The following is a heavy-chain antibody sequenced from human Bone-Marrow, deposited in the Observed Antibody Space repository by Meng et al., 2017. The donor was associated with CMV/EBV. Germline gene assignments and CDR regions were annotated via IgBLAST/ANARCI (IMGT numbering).Heavy chain of an antibody. CDR1: GFTFSDHY. CDR3: ARGPQLFDY. D-gene: IGHD5-18*01. CDR2: IGSSSTI. J-gene: IGHJ4*02. Sequence: GESLKISCAASGFTFSDHYINWVRQAPGKGLEWVSSIGSSSTIYYADSVKGRFTISRDNAKNSLYLQMNSLRAEDTAVYYCARGPQLFDYWGQGTLVTVSS. V-gene: IGHV3-69-1*01.